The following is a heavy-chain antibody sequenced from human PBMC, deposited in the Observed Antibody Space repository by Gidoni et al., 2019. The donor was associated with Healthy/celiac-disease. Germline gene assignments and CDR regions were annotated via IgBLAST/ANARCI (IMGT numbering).Heavy chain of an antibody. Sequence: QVQLPESGPGLVKPSETLSLTCPVSGGSVRSGSYYSSWIRQPPGKGLEWIGYIYYSGRTNYNPSLKSRVTISVDTSKNQFSLKLSAVTAADTAVYYCARDLEYSGSYGYYYYYGMDVWGQGTTVTVSS. CDR1: GGSVRSGSYY. CDR2: IYYSGRT. CDR3: ARDLEYSGSYGYYYYYGMDV. J-gene: IGHJ6*02. V-gene: IGHV4-61*01. D-gene: IGHD1-26*01.